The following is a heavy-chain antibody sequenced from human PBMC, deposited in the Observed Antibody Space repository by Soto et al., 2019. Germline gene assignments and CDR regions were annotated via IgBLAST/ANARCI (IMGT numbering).Heavy chain of an antibody. CDR2: ISYDGST. V-gene: IGHV4-59*13. J-gene: IGHJ4*02. D-gene: IGHD3-16*01. CDR3: ARDVRESVLLDFNY. Sequence: QVQLQESGPGLLEPSETLSLTCTVSGGSIGTFWWSWIRQPPGKGLEWIGYISYDGSTSYNPSLKSRVTISVDPSKSQFSLKLTSVTAADTAVYYCARDVRESVLLDFNYWGQGTLVTVSS. CDR1: GGSIGTFW.